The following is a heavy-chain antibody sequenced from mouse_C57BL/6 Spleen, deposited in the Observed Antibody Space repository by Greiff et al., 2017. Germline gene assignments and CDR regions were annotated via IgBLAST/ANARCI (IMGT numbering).Heavy chain of an antibody. V-gene: IGHV5-17*01. CDR2: ISSGSSTI. Sequence: EVMLVESGGGLVKPGGSLKLSCAASGFTFSDYGMHWVRQAPEKGLEWVAYISSGSSTIYYADTVKGRFTISRDNAKNTLFLQMTSLRSEDTAMYYCAKDYGPYFDYWGQGTTLTVSS. CDR1: GFTFSDYG. D-gene: IGHD1-1*01. J-gene: IGHJ2*01. CDR3: AKDYGPYFDY.